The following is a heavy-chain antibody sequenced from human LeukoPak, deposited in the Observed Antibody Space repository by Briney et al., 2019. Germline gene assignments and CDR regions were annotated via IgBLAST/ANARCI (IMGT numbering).Heavy chain of an antibody. CDR3: ARLSGPTDY. D-gene: IGHD2-15*01. CDR1: GYTFTSYY. V-gene: IGHV1-24*01. Sequence: ASVKVSCKASGYTFTSYYMHWVRQAPGQGLEWMGGFDPEDGETIYAQKFQGRVTMTEDTSTDTAYMELNSLRSEDTAVYYCARLSGPTDYWGQGTLVTVSS. CDR2: FDPEDGET. J-gene: IGHJ4*02.